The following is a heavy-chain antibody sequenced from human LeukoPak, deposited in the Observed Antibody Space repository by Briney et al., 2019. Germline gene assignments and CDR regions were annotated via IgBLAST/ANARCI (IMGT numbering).Heavy chain of an antibody. Sequence: ASVKVSCTASGGTFSSYAISWVRQAPGQGLEWMGGIIPIFGTANYAQKFQGRVTITADESTSTAYMELSSLRSEDTAVYYCASPHWAGDFWSGYYTPFDAFDIWGQGTMVTVSS. CDR1: GGTFSSYA. CDR2: IIPIFGTA. CDR3: ASPHWAGDFWSGYYTPFDAFDI. V-gene: IGHV1-69*13. D-gene: IGHD3-3*01. J-gene: IGHJ3*02.